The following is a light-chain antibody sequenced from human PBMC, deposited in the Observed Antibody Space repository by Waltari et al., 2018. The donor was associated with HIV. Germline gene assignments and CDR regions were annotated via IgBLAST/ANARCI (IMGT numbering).Light chain of an antibody. V-gene: IGLV1-40*01. J-gene: IGLJ1*01. CDR3: QSYDTIVGGFYV. CDR2: GDY. CDR1: SSSPGTNYA. Sequence: QSVLTQPPSVSGAPGQRVTISCSWSSSSPGTNYAVHWDQQLPRAAPKLLIYGDYNRPSGVPERFSASRSGTSASLAITGLQPEDEADYYCQSYDTIVGGFYVFGTGTKVTV.